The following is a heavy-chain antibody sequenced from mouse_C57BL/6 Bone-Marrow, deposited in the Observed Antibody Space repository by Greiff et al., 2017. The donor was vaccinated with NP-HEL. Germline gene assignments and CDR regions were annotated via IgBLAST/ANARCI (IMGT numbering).Heavy chain of an antibody. CDR3: AGDDDGYYYDYAMDY. CDR2: IHPNSGST. Sequence: VQLQQPGAELVKPGASVKLSCKASGYTFTSYWMHWVKQRPGQGLEWIGMIHPNSGSTNYNEKFKSKATLTVDKSSSTAYMQHSSLTSEDSAVYYCAGDDDGYYYDYAMDYWGQGTSVTVSS. CDR1: GYTFTSYW. D-gene: IGHD2-3*01. V-gene: IGHV1-64*01. J-gene: IGHJ4*01.